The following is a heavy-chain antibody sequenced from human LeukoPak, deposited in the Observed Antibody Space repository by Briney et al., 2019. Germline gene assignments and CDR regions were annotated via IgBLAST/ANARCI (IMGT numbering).Heavy chain of an antibody. J-gene: IGHJ4*02. V-gene: IGHV3-74*01. CDR2: INSDGSTT. CDR1: GFTFRSSW. CDR3: ARSGGGYYDFWSGYYSYPYYFDY. D-gene: IGHD3-3*01. Sequence: SGGSLRLSCAASGFTFRSSWIHWVRQVPGKGLVWVSRINSDGSTTNYADSVKGRFTISRDNAKNSLYLQMNSLRAEDTAVYYCARSGGGYYDFWSGYYSYPYYFDYWGQGTLVTVSS.